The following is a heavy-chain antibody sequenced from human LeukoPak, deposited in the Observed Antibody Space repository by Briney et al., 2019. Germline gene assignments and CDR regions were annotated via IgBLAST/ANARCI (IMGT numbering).Heavy chain of an antibody. J-gene: IGHJ4*02. CDR1: GFTFNSYG. CDR3: AKLGRGSYFETEYYFDY. D-gene: IGHD1-26*01. Sequence: GGSLRLSCAASGFTFNSYGMHWVRQAPGKGLEWVAVISYDGNDKFYRDSVKGRFTTSRDNSKNTLYLQMNSLRAEDTAVYYCAKLGRGSYFETEYYFDYWGQGTLVTVSS. CDR2: ISYDGNDK. V-gene: IGHV3-33*05.